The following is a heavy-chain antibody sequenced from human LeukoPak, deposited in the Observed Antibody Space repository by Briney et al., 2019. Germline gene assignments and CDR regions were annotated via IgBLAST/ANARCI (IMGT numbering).Heavy chain of an antibody. CDR1: GFIFNNYA. J-gene: IGHJ4*02. V-gene: IGHV3-23*01. D-gene: IGHD3-22*01. CDR3: AKGSYYDSSGSFYFDY. CDR2: ISGSGDNT. Sequence: GGSLRLSCAASGFIFNNYAMSWVRQAPGKGLEWVSGISGSGDNTYYADSVKGRFTISRDNSKNTLYVQVNSLGTEDTAAYYCAKGSYYDSSGSFYFDYWGQGTLVTVSS.